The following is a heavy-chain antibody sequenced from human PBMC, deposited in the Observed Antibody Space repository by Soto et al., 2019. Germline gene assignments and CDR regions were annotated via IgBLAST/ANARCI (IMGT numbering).Heavy chain of an antibody. Sequence: QLQLQESGPGLVKPSETLSLTCSVSGGSINSDDSFWGWVRQSPGKGLEWIGSLYYGGSNFYNPSLKSRVTISLDTSKNQFSLRLTSVTAADTAIYYCARQLPVGATSWFDPWGQGTLVTVSS. D-gene: IGHD1-26*01. CDR3: ARQLPVGATSWFDP. CDR2: LYYGGSN. V-gene: IGHV4-39*01. J-gene: IGHJ5*02. CDR1: GGSINSDDSF.